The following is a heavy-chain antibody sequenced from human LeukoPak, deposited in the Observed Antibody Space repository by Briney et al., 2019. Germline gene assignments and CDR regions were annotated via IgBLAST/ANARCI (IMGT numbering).Heavy chain of an antibody. J-gene: IGHJ5*02. CDR2: ISSSSSST. D-gene: IGHD6-19*01. CDR1: GFTFSSYG. CDR3: AKLGGSIAVSWFDP. Sequence: TGGSLRLSCATSGFTFSSYGLNWVRQAPGKGLEWVSYISSSSSSTYYADSVKGRFTISRDNAKNSLYLQMNSLRAEDTAVYYCAKLGGSIAVSWFDPWGQGTLVTVSS. V-gene: IGHV3-48*01.